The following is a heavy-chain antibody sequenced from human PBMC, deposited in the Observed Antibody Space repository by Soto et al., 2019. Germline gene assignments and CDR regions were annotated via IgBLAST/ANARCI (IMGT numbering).Heavy chain of an antibody. D-gene: IGHD2-8*01. Sequence: QVQLVESGGGVVQPGRSLRLSCAASGFTFSSYGMHWVRQAPGKGLEWVAVIWYDGSNKYYADSVKGRITISRDNSKNTLYLQMNSLRAEDTAVYYCARDRPNGRYSWFDPWGQGTLVTVSS. CDR2: IWYDGSNK. CDR3: ARDRPNGRYSWFDP. CDR1: GFTFSSYG. V-gene: IGHV3-33*01. J-gene: IGHJ5*02.